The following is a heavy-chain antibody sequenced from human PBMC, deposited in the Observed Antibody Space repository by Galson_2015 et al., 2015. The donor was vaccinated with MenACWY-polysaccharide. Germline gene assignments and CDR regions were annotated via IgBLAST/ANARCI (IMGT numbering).Heavy chain of an antibody. CDR2: ISGNGGST. Sequence: SLRLSCAASGFMFSSYSMSWVRQAPGKGLEWVSAISGNGGSTSYADSAKGRFTMSRDNSNNYLYLQMNSLRAEDTSIYYCAKSNSGYSNTRHWDYWGQGTLVTVSS. CDR3: AKSNSGYSNTRHWDY. J-gene: IGHJ4*02. V-gene: IGHV3-23*01. CDR1: GFMFSSYS. D-gene: IGHD6-13*01.